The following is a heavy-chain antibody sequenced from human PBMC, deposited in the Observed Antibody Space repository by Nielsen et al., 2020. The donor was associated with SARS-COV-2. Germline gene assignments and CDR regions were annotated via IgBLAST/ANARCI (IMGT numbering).Heavy chain of an antibody. Sequence: SETLSLICTVSGGSISSYYWSWIRQPPGKGLEWIGYISYPGSPNYNPSLKSRVTISVDTSKNQFSLKLNSVTAADTAVYYCARRGGATSGYWTSQTYHFDYWGQGTLVTVSS. CDR2: ISYPGSP. D-gene: IGHD3-22*01. J-gene: IGHJ4*02. CDR3: ARRGGATSGYWTSQTYHFDY. CDR1: GGSISSYY. V-gene: IGHV4-59*08.